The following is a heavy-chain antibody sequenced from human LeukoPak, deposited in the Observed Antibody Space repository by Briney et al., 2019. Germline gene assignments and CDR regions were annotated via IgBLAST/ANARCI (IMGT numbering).Heavy chain of an antibody. CDR2: ISYDGSNK. Sequence: PGGSLRLSCAASGFTFSSYAMHWVRQAPGKGLEWVAVISYDGSNKYYADSVKGRFTISRDNSKNTLYLQMNSLRAEDTAVYYCARDPTYYDILTGPLDYWGQGTLVTVSS. CDR1: GFTFSSYA. D-gene: IGHD3-9*01. V-gene: IGHV3-30-3*01. CDR3: ARDPTYYDILTGPLDY. J-gene: IGHJ4*02.